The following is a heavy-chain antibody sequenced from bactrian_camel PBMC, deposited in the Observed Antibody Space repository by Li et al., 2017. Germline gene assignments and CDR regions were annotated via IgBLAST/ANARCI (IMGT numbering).Heavy chain of an antibody. CDR2: IDCDGST. J-gene: IGHJ6*01. D-gene: IGHD6*01. V-gene: IGHV3S42*01. CDR3: AADVESLYGCPSDAAGDYGS. CDR1: GYPSSRHC. Sequence: VQLVESGGGSVQAGGSLRLSCAHSGYPSSRHCMGWFRQAPGKAREGIAGIDCDGSTSYADSVKGRFTISTSNAENTLYLQMNNLRPEDTAVYYCAADVESLYGCPSDAAGDYGSWGQGTQVTVS.